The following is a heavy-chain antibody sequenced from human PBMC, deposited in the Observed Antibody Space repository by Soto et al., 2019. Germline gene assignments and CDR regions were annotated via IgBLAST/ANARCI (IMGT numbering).Heavy chain of an antibody. J-gene: IGHJ6*02. CDR2: IVVGSGNT. Sequence: GASVKVSCKASGFTFTSSAVQWVRQARGQRLEWIGWIVVGSGNTNYAQRFQERVTITRDMSTSTAYMELSSLRSEDTAVYYCAADYAKTIFGVVTPLPMDVWGQGTTVTVSS. CDR3: AADYAKTIFGVVTPLPMDV. V-gene: IGHV1-58*01. D-gene: IGHD3-3*01. CDR1: GFTFTSSA.